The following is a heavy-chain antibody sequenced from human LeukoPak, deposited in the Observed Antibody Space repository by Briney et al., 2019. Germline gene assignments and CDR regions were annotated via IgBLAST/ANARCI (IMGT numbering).Heavy chain of an antibody. CDR3: AKRDRPCSGDCSAPYYFDY. V-gene: IGHV3-23*01. J-gene: IGHJ4*02. CDR1: GFTFSSYA. D-gene: IGHD2-21*02. Sequence: PGGSLRLSCAASGFTFSSYAMSWVSQAPGKGLEWVSSISSSGRNTYYSDSVKGRFTISRDNSKNTLYLQMSSLRAEDTAVYYCAKRDRPCSGDCSAPYYFDYWGQGTLVTVSS. CDR2: ISSSGRNT.